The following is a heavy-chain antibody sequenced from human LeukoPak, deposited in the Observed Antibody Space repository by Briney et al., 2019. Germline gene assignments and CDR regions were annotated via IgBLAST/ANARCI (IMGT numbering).Heavy chain of an antibody. CDR2: INSDGSST. CDR3: TRKSYNDGNFDY. J-gene: IGHJ4*02. CDR1: GFTFSRNW. V-gene: IGHV3-74*01. D-gene: IGHD3-10*01. Sequence: PGGSLRLSCAASGFTFSRNWMHWVRQAPGKGLVWVSRINSDGSSTRYADSAKGRFTISRDNAKNTLYLQMNSLGAEDTAVYFCTRKSYNDGNFDYWGQGTLVTVSS.